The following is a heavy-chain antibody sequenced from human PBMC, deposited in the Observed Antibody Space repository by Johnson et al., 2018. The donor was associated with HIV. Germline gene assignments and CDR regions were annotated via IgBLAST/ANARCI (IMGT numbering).Heavy chain of an antibody. Sequence: VQLVESGGGVVRPGGSLRLSCAASGFIFYDYGMSWVRQVPGKGLEWVSGINWNGASTGYADSVKGRFTISRDNAEDSLYLQMDSLRAEDTALYYCARDRKYNFWSGYDTWGQGTMVSVSS. V-gene: IGHV3-20*04. J-gene: IGHJ3*01. CDR1: GFIFYDYG. D-gene: IGHD3-3*01. CDR3: ARDRKYNFWSGYDT. CDR2: INWNGAST.